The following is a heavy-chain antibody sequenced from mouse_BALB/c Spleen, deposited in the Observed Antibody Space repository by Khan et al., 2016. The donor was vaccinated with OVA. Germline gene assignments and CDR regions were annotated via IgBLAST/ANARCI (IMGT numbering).Heavy chain of an antibody. V-gene: IGHV1-77*01. CDR2: IYPGSITI. D-gene: IGHD1-1*01. CDR3: VRRDYGRSYPGIAY. Sequence: QVQLKQSGPDLVKPGASVKMSCKASGYPFTDYVITWVRQRSGQGLEWVGEIYPGSITIYYNENFRGKATLTADKSSNTAYMQISSLTSEDSAIYFCVRRDYGRSYPGIAYWGQGTRVTVSA. CDR1: GYPFTDYV. J-gene: IGHJ3*01.